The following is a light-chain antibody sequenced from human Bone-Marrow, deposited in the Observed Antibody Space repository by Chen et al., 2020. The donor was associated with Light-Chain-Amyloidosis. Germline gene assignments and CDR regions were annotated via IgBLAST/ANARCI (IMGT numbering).Light chain of an antibody. J-gene: IGLJ3*02. CDR2: DDS. CDR1: NIGSTS. Sequence: SYVLTQPSSVSVAPGQTATIACGGNNIGSTSVHWYQQTPGQAPLLVVYDDSDRPSGIPERLSGSNSGNTATLTSSRVEAGDEADYYCQVWDRSSDRPVCGGGTKLTVL. V-gene: IGLV3-21*02. CDR3: QVWDRSSDRPV.